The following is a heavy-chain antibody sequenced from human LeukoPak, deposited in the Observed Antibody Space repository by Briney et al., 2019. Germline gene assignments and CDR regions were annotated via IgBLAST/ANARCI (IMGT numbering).Heavy chain of an antibody. CDR1: GGSFSGYY. CDR3: ARAAAKYYYSMDV. J-gene: IGHJ6*04. V-gene: IGHV4-34*01. Sequence: SETLSLTCAVYGGSFSGYYWSWIRQPPGKGLEWIGEINHSGSTNYNPSLKSRVTISVDTSKNQFSLKLSSVTAADTAVYYCARAAAKYYYSMDVWGKGTTVTVSS. D-gene: IGHD6-13*01. CDR2: INHSGST.